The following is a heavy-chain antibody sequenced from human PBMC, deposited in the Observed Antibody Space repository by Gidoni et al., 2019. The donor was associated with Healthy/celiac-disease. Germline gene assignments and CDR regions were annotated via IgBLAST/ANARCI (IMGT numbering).Heavy chain of an antibody. V-gene: IGHV1-18*01. CDR2: ISAYNGNT. J-gene: IGHJ5*02. Sequence: QVQLVQSGAEVKKPGASVKGSCKASGHTFTSYGISRVRQAPGQGLEWMGWISAYNGNTNYAQKLQGRVTMTTDTSTSTAYMELRSLGSDDTAVYYCARDKVGYSYVAWFDPWGQGTLVTVSS. CDR3: ARDKVGYSYVAWFDP. CDR1: GHTFTSYG. D-gene: IGHD5-18*01.